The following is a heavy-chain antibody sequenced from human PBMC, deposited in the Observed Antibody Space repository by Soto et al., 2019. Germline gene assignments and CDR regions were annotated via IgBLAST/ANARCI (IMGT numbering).Heavy chain of an antibody. CDR1: GFSLRANGMR. Sequence: SWPTRVNPTPTVTLPCTFSGFSLRANGMRXNWIRQPPGKALGWLARIDWDDDKFYSTSLKTRLTISKDTSKSQVVLTVTNMDPEDTATYYCARSPGVVLTGAFDYWGQGTLVTVSS. J-gene: IGHJ4*02. CDR3: ARSPGVVLTGAFDY. D-gene: IGHD3-9*01. CDR2: IDWDDDK. V-gene: IGHV2-70*04.